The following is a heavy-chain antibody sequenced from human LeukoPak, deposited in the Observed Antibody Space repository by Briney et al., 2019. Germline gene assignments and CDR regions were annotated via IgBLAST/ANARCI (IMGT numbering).Heavy chain of an antibody. V-gene: IGHV3-66*01. Sequence: GGSLRLSCAASGVSVSSNFMILVRQAPGKGLEWVSLIYSGGETSYADSVKGRFSISRDNSKNTLYLQMNSLRAEDTAVYYCTRDPPAVAINTYAWGQGTLVTVSS. CDR3: TRDPPAVAINTYA. CDR1: GVSVSSNF. J-gene: IGHJ5*02. D-gene: IGHD6-13*01. CDR2: IYSGGET.